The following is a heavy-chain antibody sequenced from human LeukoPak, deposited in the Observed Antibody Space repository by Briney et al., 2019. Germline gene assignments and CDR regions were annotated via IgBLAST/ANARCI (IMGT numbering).Heavy chain of an antibody. Sequence: GRSLRLSCGASGFTFSSYGMHWVRQAPGKGLEWVAVIWFDGNNEYYLESVRGRFIISRDNSRNTLYLQMNRLRAEDTAVYYCVRDLDHNDFWSGYWPDAFDTWGQGTEVFVSS. V-gene: IGHV3-33*01. J-gene: IGHJ3*02. D-gene: IGHD3-3*01. CDR3: VRDLDHNDFWSGYWPDAFDT. CDR2: IWFDGNNE. CDR1: GFTFSSYG.